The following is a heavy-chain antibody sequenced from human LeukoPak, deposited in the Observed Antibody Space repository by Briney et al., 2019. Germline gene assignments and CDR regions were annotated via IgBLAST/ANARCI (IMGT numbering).Heavy chain of an antibody. CDR2: ITPLFGTA. CDR1: GGTFSKYT. D-gene: IGHD3-3*01. J-gene: IGHJ4*02. Sequence: GASVKVSCKASGGTFSKYTISWVRQRPGQGLEWMGGITPLFGTANYAQKFQGKVTITADESASTAYMELSSLRSEDTAVYYCARGNLYYDFWSGYPYWGQGTLVTVSS. CDR3: ARGNLYYDFWSGYPY. V-gene: IGHV1-69*13.